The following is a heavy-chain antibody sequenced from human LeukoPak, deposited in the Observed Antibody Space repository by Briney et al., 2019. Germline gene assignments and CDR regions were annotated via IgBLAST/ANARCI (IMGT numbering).Heavy chain of an antibody. D-gene: IGHD3-10*01. Sequence: SETLSLTCAVYGASFSDYYWTRIRQSPGKGLEWIGEINHSGATDYNPSLKSRVTISVDTSKNQFSLKVRSVTAADTAVYYCARRVRGVIISFYYYNGMDVWGQGTTVTVSS. J-gene: IGHJ6*02. CDR1: GASFSDYY. V-gene: IGHV4-34*01. CDR2: INHSGAT. CDR3: ARRVRGVIISFYYYNGMDV.